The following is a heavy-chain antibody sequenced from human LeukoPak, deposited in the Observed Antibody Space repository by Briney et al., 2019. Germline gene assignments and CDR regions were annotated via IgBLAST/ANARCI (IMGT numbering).Heavy chain of an antibody. CDR3: ARGYNILTGWFPN. CDR2: IKQDGSEE. CDR1: GFTFSNDW. V-gene: IGHV3-7*03. J-gene: IGHJ4*02. Sequence: GGSLRLSCAASGFTFSNDWMTWVRQAPGKGLEWVANIKQDGSEEYYVDSVKGRYTIFRDNAKNSLYLQMHSLRVEDTAIYYCARGYNILTGWFPNWGQGTLVTVSP. D-gene: IGHD3-9*01.